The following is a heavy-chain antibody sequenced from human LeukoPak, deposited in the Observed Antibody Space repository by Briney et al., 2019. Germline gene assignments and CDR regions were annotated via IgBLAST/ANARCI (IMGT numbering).Heavy chain of an antibody. CDR1: GFTFCSCG. CDR3: ARVLIAATIVYFDY. CDR2: IKKDGSEK. Sequence: PGGPLRLSCAASGFTFCSCGMSWVRQSPGKALEGVANIKKDGSEKYDVDSVKGRFTIPRDKAKNSLYLQMNSLRAEDTAVYYCARVLIAATIVYFDYWGQGTLVTVS. V-gene: IGHV3-7*01. D-gene: IGHD5-12*01. J-gene: IGHJ4*02.